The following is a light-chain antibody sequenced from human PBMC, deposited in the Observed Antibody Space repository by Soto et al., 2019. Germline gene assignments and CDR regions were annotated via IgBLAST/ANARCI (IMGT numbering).Light chain of an antibody. V-gene: IGKV3-15*01. CDR2: GAF. CDR3: QQSNNWPLT. CDR1: QSVSSN. J-gene: IGKJ4*01. Sequence: EIVMTQSPATLSVSPGERATLSCRASQSVSSNLAWYQQKPGQAPRLLVYGAFTRATGIPARFSGSGSGTEFNITISSLPSEDFAVYYCQQSNNWPLTFGGGTKVEIK.